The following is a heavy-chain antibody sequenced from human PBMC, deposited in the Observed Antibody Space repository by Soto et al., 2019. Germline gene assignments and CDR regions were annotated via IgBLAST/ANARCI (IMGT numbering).Heavy chain of an antibody. V-gene: IGHV4-31*03. CDR2: IYYSGST. Sequence: PSETLSLTCTVSGGSISSCGYYWSWIRQHPGKGLEWIGYIYYSGSTYYNPSLKSRVTISVDTSKNQFSLKLSSVTAADTAVYYCARENPPTGYGMDVWGQGTTVTVSS. CDR3: ARENPPTGYGMDV. CDR1: GGSISSCGYY. J-gene: IGHJ6*02. D-gene: IGHD2-8*02.